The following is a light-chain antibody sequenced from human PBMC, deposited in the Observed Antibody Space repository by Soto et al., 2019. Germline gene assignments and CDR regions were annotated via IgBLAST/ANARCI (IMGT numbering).Light chain of an antibody. CDR1: QSISIW. V-gene: IGKV1-5*03. J-gene: IGKJ2*01. CDR3: QQYNSYPYT. Sequence: DIQMTQSPSTLSASVGDRVTITCRASQSISIWLAWYQQKPGKAPKLLIYKASSLESGVPSGFSGSGSGTEFTLTISSLQPDDFATYYCQQYNSYPYTFGQGTKLEIK. CDR2: KAS.